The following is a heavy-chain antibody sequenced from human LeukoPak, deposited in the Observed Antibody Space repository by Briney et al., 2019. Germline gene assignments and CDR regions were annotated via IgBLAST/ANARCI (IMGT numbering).Heavy chain of an antibody. CDR3: ARTGIAAGVGYFDY. J-gene: IGHJ4*02. CDR1: GFTFDDYG. CDR2: INWNGGST. Sequence: GGSLRLSCAASGFTFDDYGMSWVRQAPGKGLESVSRINWNGGSTGYADSVKGRFTISRDNAKNSLYLQMNSLRAEDTALYYCARTGIAAGVGYFDYWGQGTLFTVSS. D-gene: IGHD6-13*01. V-gene: IGHV3-20*04.